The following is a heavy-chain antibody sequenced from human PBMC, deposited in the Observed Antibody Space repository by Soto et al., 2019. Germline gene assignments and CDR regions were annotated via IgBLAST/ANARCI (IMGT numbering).Heavy chain of an antibody. Sequence: ESGGGLVQPGGSLRLSCSASGFTFSSYAMHWVRQAPGKGLEYVSAISSNGGSTYYADSVKGRFTISRDNSKNTLYLQMSSLRAEDTAVYYCVKVPVRSGSFYFDYWGQGTLVTVSS. CDR3: VKVPVRSGSFYFDY. J-gene: IGHJ4*02. CDR2: ISSNGGST. D-gene: IGHD1-26*01. V-gene: IGHV3-64D*08. CDR1: GFTFSSYA.